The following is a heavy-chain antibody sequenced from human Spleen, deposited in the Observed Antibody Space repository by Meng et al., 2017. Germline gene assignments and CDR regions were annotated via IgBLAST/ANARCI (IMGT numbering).Heavy chain of an antibody. Sequence: QVQYYSWVASLVKSWEPPSFTAFSPVGSFMYFNWSWSRQPPGKGLEWIGEINHSGSTNYNPSLESRATISVDTSQNNLSLKLSSVTAADSAVYYCARGPTTMAHDFDYWGQGTLVTVSS. V-gene: IGHV4-34*02. J-gene: IGHJ4*02. CDR1: VGSFMYFN. CDR3: ARGPTTMAHDFDY. CDR2: INHSGST. D-gene: IGHD4-11*01.